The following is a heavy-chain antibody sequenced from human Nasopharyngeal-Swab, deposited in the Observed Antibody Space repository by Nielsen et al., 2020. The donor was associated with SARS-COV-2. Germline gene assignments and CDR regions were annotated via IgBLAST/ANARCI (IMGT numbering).Heavy chain of an antibody. J-gene: IGHJ3*02. CDR1: GYTFTSYG. CDR3: ARDPVCGSSGYLNDAFDI. D-gene: IGHD3-22*01. CDR2: ISAYNGNT. V-gene: IGHV1-18*01. Sequence: ASVKVSCKASGYTFTSYGISWVRQAPGQGLEWMGWISAYNGNTNYAQKLQGRVTMTTDTSTSTAYMELRSLRSDDTAVYYCARDPVCGSSGYLNDAFDIWGQGTMVTVSS.